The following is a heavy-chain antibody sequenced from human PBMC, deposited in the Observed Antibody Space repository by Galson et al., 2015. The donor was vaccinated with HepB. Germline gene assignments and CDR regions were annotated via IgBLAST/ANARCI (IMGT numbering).Heavy chain of an antibody. Sequence: SVKVSCKVSGYSLTESSMYWVRQAPGKGLEWMGDFDPEDGEIVYAQKFQGRVSMTEDTSAETAYMELSSLRSEDTAVYYCAMDSFTSYYGSGTPRGAFDIWGQGTM. CDR2: FDPEDGEI. V-gene: IGHV1-24*01. J-gene: IGHJ3*02. CDR1: GYSLTESS. CDR3: AMDSFTSYYGSGTPRGAFDI. D-gene: IGHD3-10*01.